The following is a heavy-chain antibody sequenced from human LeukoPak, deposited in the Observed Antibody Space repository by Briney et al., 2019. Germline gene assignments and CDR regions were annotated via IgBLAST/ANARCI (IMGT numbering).Heavy chain of an antibody. CDR3: AGTSLKLYYYYGMDV. V-gene: IGHV4-59*01. Sequence: SETLSLTCTVSGGSISSYYWSWIRQPPGKGLEWIGYIYYSGSTNYNPSLKSRVTISVDTSKDQFSLKLSSVTAADTAVYYCAGTSLKLYYYYGMDVWGQGTTVTVSS. CDR2: IYYSGST. D-gene: IGHD1-1*01. J-gene: IGHJ6*02. CDR1: GGSISSYY.